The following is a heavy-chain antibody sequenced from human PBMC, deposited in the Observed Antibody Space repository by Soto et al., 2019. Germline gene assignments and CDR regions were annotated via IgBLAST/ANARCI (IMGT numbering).Heavy chain of an antibody. CDR1: GFTFSSCS. V-gene: IGHV3-21*01. J-gene: IGHJ2*01. CDR2: ISGDSNYI. CDR3: ARVPNGSGSAWYFDL. D-gene: IGHD6-19*01. Sequence: EVQLVESGGGLVKPGGSLRLSCIASGFTFSSCSMNWVRQAPGKGLEWVSSISGDSNYIYDADSVKGRFTISRDNAKNSLYLHINSLRAEDTAVYYCARVPNGSGSAWYFDLWGRGTLVTVSS.